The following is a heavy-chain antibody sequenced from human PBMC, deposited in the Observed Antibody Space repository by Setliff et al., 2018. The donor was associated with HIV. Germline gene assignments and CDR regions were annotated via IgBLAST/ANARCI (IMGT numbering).Heavy chain of an antibody. J-gene: IGHJ4*02. CDR1: GFTFNYHA. Sequence: QSGGSLRLSCVASGFTFNYHAMTWVRQAPGRGLEWVSGIGGSGSAIYYADSVKGRFTISRDNAKNSLYLQLNSLRAEDTAVYYCVRDASPDYDSGGYSAGGHWGRGTLVTVSS. D-gene: IGHD3-22*01. V-gene: IGHV3-48*01. CDR2: IGGSGSAI. CDR3: VRDASPDYDSGGYSAGGH.